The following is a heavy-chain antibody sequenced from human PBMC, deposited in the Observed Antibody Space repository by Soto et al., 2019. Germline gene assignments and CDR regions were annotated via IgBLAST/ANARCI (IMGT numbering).Heavy chain of an antibody. CDR1: GGSISSGGYY. D-gene: IGHD1-7*01. V-gene: IGHV4-31*03. CDR2: IYYRGST. CDR3: ARGFAAYNLNWITWFDP. Sequence: QVQLQESGPGLVKPSQTLSLTCTVSGGSISSGGYYWSWIRKHPGKGLEWIGYIYYRGSTYYNPSLKSRVTISVDTSKNQFSLKLSSVTAADTALYYCARGFAAYNLNWITWFDPWGQGTLVTVSS. J-gene: IGHJ5*02.